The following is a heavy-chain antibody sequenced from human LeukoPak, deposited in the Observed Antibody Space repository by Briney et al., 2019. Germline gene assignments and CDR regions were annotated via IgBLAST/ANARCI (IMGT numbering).Heavy chain of an antibody. CDR1: GFTFSSYW. CDR2: ISSDGSGT. Sequence: GGSLRLSCAVSGFTFSSYWMHWVRQAPGKGLVWVSRISSDGSGTSYADSVKGRFTISRDNAKNTLYLQMNSLRAEDTAVYYCARESGYTYGAWGQGTLVTVSS. CDR3: ARESGYTYGA. J-gene: IGHJ4*02. D-gene: IGHD6-13*01. V-gene: IGHV3-74*01.